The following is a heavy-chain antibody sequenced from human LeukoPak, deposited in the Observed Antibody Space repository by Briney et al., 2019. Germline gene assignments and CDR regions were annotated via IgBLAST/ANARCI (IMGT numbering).Heavy chain of an antibody. J-gene: IGHJ4*02. V-gene: IGHV4-34*01. CDR2: INHSGST. D-gene: IGHD6-13*01. CDR1: GGSFSGYY. CDR3: VRGIRVFHYHRLKGIAAHD. Sequence: SETLSLTCAVYGGSFSGYYWSWVRQPPGKGLEWIGEINHSGSTNYNPSLKSRVTISVDTSKNQFSLKLSSVTAADTAVYYCVRGIRVFHYHRLKGIAAHDWGQGTLVTVSS.